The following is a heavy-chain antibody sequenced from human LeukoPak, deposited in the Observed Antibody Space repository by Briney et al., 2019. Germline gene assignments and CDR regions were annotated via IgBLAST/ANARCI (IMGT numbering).Heavy chain of an antibody. V-gene: IGHV4-59*12. J-gene: IGHJ4*02. Sequence: SETLSLTCTGSGGSISGYYWSWIRQPPGKGREWIAYIYYSGSTNYNPSLKSRVTISVDTSKNQFSLKLSSVTAADTAVYYCARATATGVHDYWGQGTLVTVSS. CDR2: IYYSGST. CDR1: GGSISGYY. D-gene: IGHD4-17*01. CDR3: ARATATGVHDY.